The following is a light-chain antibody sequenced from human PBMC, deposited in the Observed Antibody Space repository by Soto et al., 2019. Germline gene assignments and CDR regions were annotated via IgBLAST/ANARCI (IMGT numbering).Light chain of an antibody. CDR1: SSNIGSNY. CDR3: AAWDDSLSGYV. V-gene: IGLV1-47*01. J-gene: IGLJ1*01. CDR2: RNN. Sequence: QSVLTQPPSASGTPGQRVTISCSGSSSNIGSNYAYWYQQLPGTAPSLLIYRNNQRPSGVPDRFSGSKSGTSASLAISGLRSEDEADYYCAAWDDSLSGYVFGTGTKVPS.